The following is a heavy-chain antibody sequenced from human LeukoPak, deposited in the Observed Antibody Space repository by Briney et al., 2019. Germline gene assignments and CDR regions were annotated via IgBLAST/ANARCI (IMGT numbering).Heavy chain of an antibody. CDR2: INPNSGDT. CDR1: GYTFTDYY. D-gene: IGHD2-15*01. V-gene: IGHV1-2*06. CDR3: ARDQSGGNCYSQCYHYYYMDV. Sequence: GASVKVSCKASGYTFTDYYLHWVRQAPGQGLEWMGRINPNSGDTVYAQKFQGRVTMSRDTSISTAYMELSRLRSDDTAVYYCARDQSGGNCYSQCYHYYYMDVWGKGTTVTVSS. J-gene: IGHJ6*03.